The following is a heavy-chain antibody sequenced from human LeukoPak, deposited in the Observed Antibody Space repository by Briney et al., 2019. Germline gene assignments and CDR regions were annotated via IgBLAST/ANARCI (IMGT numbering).Heavy chain of an antibody. CDR3: ARDFSCQWIQLWLLGDYYYGMDV. CDR2: ISYDGSNK. J-gene: IGHJ6*02. V-gene: IGHV3-30-3*01. CDR1: GFTFSSYA. D-gene: IGHD5-18*01. Sequence: GGSLRLSCAASGFTFSSYAMHWVRQAPGKGLEWVAVISYDGSNKYYADSVKGRFTISRDNSKNTLYLQMNSLRAEDTAVYYCARDFSCQWIQLWLLGDYYYGMDVWGQGTTVTVSS.